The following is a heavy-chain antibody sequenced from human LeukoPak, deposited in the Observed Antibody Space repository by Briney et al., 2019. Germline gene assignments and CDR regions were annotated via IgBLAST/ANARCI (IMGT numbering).Heavy chain of an antibody. V-gene: IGHV3-33*01. CDR1: VFTFSSYG. CDR3: ARDRGSSTDYYYGMDV. Sequence: PGRSLRLSRAASVFTFSSYGMRGVRQAPGKGLEWVADIWYDGSNKYYADSVKGRFTIYRDNSKNTLYLQMNSLRAEDTAVYYCARDRGSSTDYYYGMDVWGQGTTVTVSS. CDR2: IWYDGSNK. J-gene: IGHJ6*02. D-gene: IGHD6-13*01.